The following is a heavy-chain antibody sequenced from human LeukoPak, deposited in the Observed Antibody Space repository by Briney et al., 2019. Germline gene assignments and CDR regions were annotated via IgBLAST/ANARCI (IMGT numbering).Heavy chain of an antibody. D-gene: IGHD6-13*01. Sequence: GGSLRLSCAASGFTVSSNYMSWVRQAPGKGLEWVSVIYSGGSTYYADSVKGRFTISRDNSKNTLYLQMNSLRAEDTAVYYCARDMASIAAAGSYYMDVWGKGTTVTVSS. CDR1: GFTVSSNY. CDR2: IYSGGST. V-gene: IGHV3-66*01. J-gene: IGHJ6*03. CDR3: ARDMASIAAAGSYYMDV.